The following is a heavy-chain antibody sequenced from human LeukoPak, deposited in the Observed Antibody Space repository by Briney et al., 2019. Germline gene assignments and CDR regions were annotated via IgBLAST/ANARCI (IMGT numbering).Heavy chain of an antibody. CDR3: AKVARGYCTGSSCYGVDY. CDR2: IQYDDSIE. D-gene: IGHD2-15*01. V-gene: IGHV3-30*02. J-gene: IGHJ4*02. Sequence: PGGSLRLSCAASGFTFSTFGMNWVRQAPDKGLEWVAFIQYDDSIEYYADSVKGRFTISRDNSKNTVYLQMNSLRADDTAVYYCAKVARGYCTGSSCYGVDYWGQGTLVTVSS. CDR1: GFTFSTFG.